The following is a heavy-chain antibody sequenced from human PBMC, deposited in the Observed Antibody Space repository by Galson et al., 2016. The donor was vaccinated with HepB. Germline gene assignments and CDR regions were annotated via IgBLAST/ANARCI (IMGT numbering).Heavy chain of an antibody. CDR3: ASVKGWGYDY. Sequence: TLSLTCTVSGGFISSGSHFWSWIRQPAGKGLEWIGRIYVSGSTNYSPSLGSRVTISLDTSKNQFSLRLNSVTAADTAVYYCASVKGWGYDYWGQGTLVTVSA. CDR1: GGFISSGSHF. D-gene: IGHD3-16*01. CDR2: IYVSGST. J-gene: IGHJ4*02. V-gene: IGHV4-61*02.